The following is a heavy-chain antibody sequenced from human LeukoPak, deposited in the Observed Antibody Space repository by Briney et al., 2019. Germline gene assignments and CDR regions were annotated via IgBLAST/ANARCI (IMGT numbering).Heavy chain of an antibody. CDR3: AKDLWSSGPTSGSFFDY. CDR1: GFTFSSYA. CDR2: ISGSGGST. V-gene: IGHV3-23*01. Sequence: PGGSLRLSCAASGFTFSSYAMSWVRQAPGKGLEWVSAISGSGGSTYYADSVKGRFTISRDNSKNTLYLQMNSLRAEDTAVYYCAKDLWSSGPTSGSFFDYWGQGTLVTVSS. D-gene: IGHD3-22*01. J-gene: IGHJ4*02.